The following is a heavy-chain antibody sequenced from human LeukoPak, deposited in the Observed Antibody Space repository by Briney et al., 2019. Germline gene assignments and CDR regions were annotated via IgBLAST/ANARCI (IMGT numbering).Heavy chain of an antibody. CDR2: IYTSGST. Sequence: SETLSLTCTVSGVSISSSNSYWSWIRQPAGKGLEWIGRIYTSGSTNYNPSLKSRVTMSIDTSKNQFSLKLSSVTAADTAVYYCARASSGWYEVSIDYWGQGTLVTVSS. CDR3: ARASSGWYEVSIDY. CDR1: GVSISSSNSY. J-gene: IGHJ4*02. D-gene: IGHD6-19*01. V-gene: IGHV4-61*02.